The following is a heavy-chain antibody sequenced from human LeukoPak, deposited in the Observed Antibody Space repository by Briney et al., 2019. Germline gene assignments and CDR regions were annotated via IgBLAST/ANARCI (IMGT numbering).Heavy chain of an antibody. CDR1: GFTFTSSA. J-gene: IGHJ4*02. V-gene: IGHV1-58*02. Sequence: SVKVSCKASGFTFTSSAMQWVRQARGQRLEWIGWIVVGSGNTNYAQKFQERVTITRDKSTSTAYMELSSLRSEDTAVYYCAADAGYYYDSSGPRGDYWGQGTLVTVSS. CDR3: AADAGYYYDSSGPRGDY. CDR2: IVVGSGNT. D-gene: IGHD3-22*01.